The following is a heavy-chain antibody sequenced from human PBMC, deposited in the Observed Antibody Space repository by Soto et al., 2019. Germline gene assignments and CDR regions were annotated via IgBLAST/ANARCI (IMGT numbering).Heavy chain of an antibody. CDR3: ARQRDGDGYNWDYYGMDV. CDR2: IIPIFGTA. J-gene: IGHJ6*02. D-gene: IGHD5-12*01. V-gene: IGHV1-69*06. CDR1: GGTLSSYA. Sequence: ASVKVSCKASGGTLSSYAISWVRQAPGQGLEWMGGIIPIFGTANYAQKFQGRVTITADKSTSTAYMELSSLRSEDTAVYYCARQRDGDGYNWDYYGMDVWGQGTTVTVPS.